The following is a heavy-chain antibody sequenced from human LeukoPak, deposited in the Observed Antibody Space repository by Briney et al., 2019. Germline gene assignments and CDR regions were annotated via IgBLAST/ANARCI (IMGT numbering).Heavy chain of an antibody. V-gene: IGHV1-2*02. J-gene: IGHJ4*02. D-gene: IGHD2-15*01. Sequence: ASVKVYCKASGYTFTGYYMHLVRQAPGQGLEWMGWINANSGGTNYAQKFQGRVTMTRDTSISTAYMEPSRLRSDDTAVYYCAREGRGVAADYWGQGTLVTVSS. CDR2: INANSGGT. CDR1: GYTFTGYY. CDR3: AREGRGVAADY.